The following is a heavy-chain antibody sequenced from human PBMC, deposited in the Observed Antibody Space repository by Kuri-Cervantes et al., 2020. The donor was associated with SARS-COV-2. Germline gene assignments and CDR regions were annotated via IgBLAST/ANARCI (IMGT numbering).Heavy chain of an antibody. Sequence: GGLLRLYCAASGFTFSGYSMNWIRQAPGKGLEWVASIDSSSYYIYHADSVKGRVTISRDNAKTSVYLQMNSLKVEDTAVYYCAREEGGELGEAFGYWGQGALVTVSS. V-gene: IGHV3-21*01. CDR1: GFTFSGYS. D-gene: IGHD7-27*01. J-gene: IGHJ4*02. CDR2: IDSSSYYI. CDR3: AREEGGELGEAFGY.